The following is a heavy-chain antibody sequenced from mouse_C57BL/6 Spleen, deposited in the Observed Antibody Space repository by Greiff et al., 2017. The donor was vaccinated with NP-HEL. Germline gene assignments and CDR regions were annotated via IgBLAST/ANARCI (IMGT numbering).Heavy chain of an antibody. CDR2: IDPSDIYT. CDR3: ARFAY. J-gene: IGHJ3*01. Sequence: QVQLQQPGAELVRPGTSVKLSCKASGYTFTSYWMHWVKQRPGQGLEWIGVIDPSDIYTNYHQKFKGKATLTVDTSSSTAYMQRSSLTSEDSAVYYCARFAYWGQGTLVTVSA. V-gene: IGHV1-59*01. CDR1: GYTFTSYW.